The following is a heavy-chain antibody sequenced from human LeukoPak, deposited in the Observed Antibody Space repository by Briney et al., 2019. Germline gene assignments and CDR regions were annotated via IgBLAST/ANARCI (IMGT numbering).Heavy chain of an antibody. Sequence: NPGGSLRLSCAASGFTFSSYGMHWVRQAPGKGLEWVAVISYDGSNKYYADSVKGRFTISRDNSKNTLYLQMNSLRAEDTAVYYCAKGYGDYGYVDYWGQGTLVTVSS. CDR3: AKGYGDYGYVDY. CDR1: GFTFSSYG. J-gene: IGHJ4*02. V-gene: IGHV3-30*18. CDR2: ISYDGSNK. D-gene: IGHD4-17*01.